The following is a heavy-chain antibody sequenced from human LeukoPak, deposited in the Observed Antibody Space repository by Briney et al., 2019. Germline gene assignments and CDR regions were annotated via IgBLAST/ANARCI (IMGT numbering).Heavy chain of an antibody. CDR2: FYGDSMI. V-gene: IGHV3-53*01. CDR1: GFTFNHYW. J-gene: IGHJ4*02. CDR3: ATDRSGSSAGSWAY. Sequence: GGSLRLSCAASGFTFNHYWMSWVRQAPGKGLEWISTFYGDSMIAYTDAVKGRFTLSTDNSKTTFYLQMNSLRAEDTAVYYCATDRSGSSAGSWAYWGQGTLVAVSS. D-gene: IGHD6-13*01.